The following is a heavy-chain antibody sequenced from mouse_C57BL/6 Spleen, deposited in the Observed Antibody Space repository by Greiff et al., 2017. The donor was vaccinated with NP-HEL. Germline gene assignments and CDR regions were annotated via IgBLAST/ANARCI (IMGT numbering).Heavy chain of an antibody. J-gene: IGHJ4*01. CDR2: ISDGGSYT. V-gene: IGHV5-4*01. Sequence: EVQLVESGGGLVKPGGSLKLSCAASGFTFSSYAMSWVRQTPEKRLEWVATISDGGSYTYYPDNVKGRFTISRANAKNNRYLQMSHLKSEDTAMYYCARSLYSNYDYAMDYWGQGTSVTVSS. CDR3: ARSLYSNYDYAMDY. CDR1: GFTFSSYA. D-gene: IGHD2-5*01.